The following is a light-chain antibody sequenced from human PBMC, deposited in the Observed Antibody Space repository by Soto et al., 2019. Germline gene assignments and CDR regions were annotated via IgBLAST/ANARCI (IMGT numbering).Light chain of an antibody. Sequence: DIVMIQTPLSLPVTPGEPASISCRSSQSLLDSHDGNTYLDWYLQKPGQSPQLLIYLGSNRASGVPDRFSGSGSGTDFTLKISRVEAEDVGVYYCMQPLQSWTFGQGTKVEIK. CDR3: MQPLQSWT. V-gene: IGKV2-28*01. J-gene: IGKJ1*01. CDR2: LGS. CDR1: QSLLDSHDGNTY.